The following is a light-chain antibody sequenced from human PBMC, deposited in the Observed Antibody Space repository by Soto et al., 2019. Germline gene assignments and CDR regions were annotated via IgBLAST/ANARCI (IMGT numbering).Light chain of an antibody. V-gene: IGLV2-11*01. CDR1: SSDVGGYNY. J-gene: IGLJ1*01. Sequence: QSVLTQPRSVSGSPGQSVTISCTGTSSDVGGYNYVSWYQQHPGKAPKLMISDVNKRPSGVPDRFSGSTSGTSASLAITGLQAEDEADYYCQSYDSSLNGYVFGTGTKVTVL. CDR3: QSYDSSLNGYV. CDR2: DVN.